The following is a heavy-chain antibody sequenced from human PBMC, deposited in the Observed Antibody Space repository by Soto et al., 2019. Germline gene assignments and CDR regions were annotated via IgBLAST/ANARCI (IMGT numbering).Heavy chain of an antibody. J-gene: IGHJ4*02. CDR1: GFTVSSNY. CDR3: ARDSVYGDYGFDY. CDR2: IYSGGST. V-gene: IGHV3-53*01. Sequence: GGSLRLSCAASGFTVSSNYMSWVRQAPGKGLEWVSVIYSGGSTYYADSVKGRFTISRDNSKNTLYLQMNSLRAEDTAVYYCARDSVYGDYGFDYWGQGTLVTVSS. D-gene: IGHD4-17*01.